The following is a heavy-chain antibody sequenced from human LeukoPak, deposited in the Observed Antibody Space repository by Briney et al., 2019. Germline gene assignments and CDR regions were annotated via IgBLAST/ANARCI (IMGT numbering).Heavy chain of an antibody. CDR1: GFTFSSYW. Sequence: GGSRRLSCAASGFTFSSYWMSWVRQAPGKGLEWVANIKQDGSEKYYVDSVKGRFTISRDNAKNSLYLQMNSLRAEDTAVYYCARDYGIQLWSEGWDNWFDPWGQGTLVTVSS. CDR3: ARDYGIQLWSEGWDNWFDP. J-gene: IGHJ5*02. V-gene: IGHV3-7*04. CDR2: IKQDGSEK. D-gene: IGHD5-18*01.